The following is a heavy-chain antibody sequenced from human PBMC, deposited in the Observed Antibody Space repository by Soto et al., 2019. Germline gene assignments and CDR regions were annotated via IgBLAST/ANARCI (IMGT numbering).Heavy chain of an antibody. CDR3: AKLGPGVTTHSGYFQH. CDR2: ISYDGSNK. CDR1: GFTFSSYG. J-gene: IGHJ1*01. V-gene: IGHV3-30*18. Sequence: PGGSLRLSCAASGFTFSSYGMHWVRQAPGKGLEWVAVISYDGSNKYYADSVKGRFTISRDNSKNTLYLQMNSLRAEDTAVYYCAKLGPGVTTHSGYFQHWGQGTLVTVSS. D-gene: IGHD4-17*01.